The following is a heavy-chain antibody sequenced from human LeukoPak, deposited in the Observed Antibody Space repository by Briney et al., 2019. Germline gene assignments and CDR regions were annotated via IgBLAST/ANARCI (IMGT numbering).Heavy chain of an antibody. V-gene: IGHV3-21*01. Sequence: GGSLRLSCAASGFTFSSYSMNWVRQAPGKGLEWVSSISSSSSYIYYADSVKGRFTISRDNAKNSLYLQMNSLRAEDTAVYYCARVRDETYYDFWSGYSSTYYYYYYMDVWGKGTTVTVSS. CDR3: ARVRDETYYDFWSGYSSTYYYYYYMDV. J-gene: IGHJ6*03. D-gene: IGHD3-3*01. CDR1: GFTFSSYS. CDR2: ISSSSSYI.